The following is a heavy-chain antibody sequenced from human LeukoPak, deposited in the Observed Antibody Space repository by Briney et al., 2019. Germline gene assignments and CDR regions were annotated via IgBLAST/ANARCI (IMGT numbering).Heavy chain of an antibody. CDR2: ISSSGSTI. CDR3: ARVRLRCVDY. CDR1: GFTLSGYE. D-gene: IGHD4-17*01. J-gene: IGHJ4*02. V-gene: IGHV3-48*03. Sequence: GGSLRLSSAASGFTLSGYEMNWVRQAPGKGLEWVSYISSSGSTIYYADSVKGRFTISRDNAKNSLYLQMNSLRAEDTAVYYCARVRLRCVDYWGQGTLVTVSS.